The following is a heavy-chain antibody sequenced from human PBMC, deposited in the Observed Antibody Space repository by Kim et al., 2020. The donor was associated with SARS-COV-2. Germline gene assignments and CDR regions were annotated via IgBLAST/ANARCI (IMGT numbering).Heavy chain of an antibody. CDR2: IYYSGST. CDR1: GGSISSSSYY. Sequence: SETLSLTCTVSGGSISSSSYYWGWIRQPPGKGLEWIGSIYYSGSTYYNPSLKSPVTISVDTSKNQFSLKLSSVTAADTAVYYCARERWQQSWFDPWGQGTLVTVSS. V-gene: IGHV4-39*07. J-gene: IGHJ5*02. CDR3: ARERWQQSWFDP.